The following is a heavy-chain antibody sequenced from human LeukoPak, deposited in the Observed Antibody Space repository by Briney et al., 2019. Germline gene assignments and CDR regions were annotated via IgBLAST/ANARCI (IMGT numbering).Heavy chain of an antibody. Sequence: PSETLSLTCAVSGYSISSGYYWGWIRQPPGKGLEWIGSIYHSGSTYYNPSLKSRVTISVDTSKNQFSLKLSSVTAADTAVYYCARHVPSGYYYYYSMDVWGKGTTVTVSS. CDR2: IYHSGST. V-gene: IGHV4-38-2*01. CDR1: GYSISSGYY. J-gene: IGHJ6*04. CDR3: ARHVPSGYYYYYSMDV. D-gene: IGHD3-10*02.